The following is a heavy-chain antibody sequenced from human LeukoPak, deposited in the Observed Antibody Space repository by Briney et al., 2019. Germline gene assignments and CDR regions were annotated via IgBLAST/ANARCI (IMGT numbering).Heavy chain of an antibody. J-gene: IGHJ4*02. CDR2: IYYSGST. CDR3: ARGVYDSSGYYYHLDY. D-gene: IGHD3-22*01. CDR1: GGSISSYY. V-gene: IGHV4-59*08. Sequence: SETLSLTCTVSGGSISSYYWSWIRQPPGKGLEWIGYIYYSGSTNYNPSLKSRVTISVDTSKNQFSLKLSSVTAADTAVYYCARGVYDSSGYYYHLDYWGQGTLVTVSS.